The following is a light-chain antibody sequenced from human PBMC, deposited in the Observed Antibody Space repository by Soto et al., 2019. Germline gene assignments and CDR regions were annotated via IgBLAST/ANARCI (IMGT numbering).Light chain of an antibody. V-gene: IGKV3-15*01. Sequence: EVVLTQSPAILSLSPGERATLSCRASQSVSSNLAWYQQKPGQAPRLLIYGASTRATGIPARFSGSGSGTDFTLTISGLQPEDFATYYCQQLSRYPSTFGGGTKVDIK. J-gene: IGKJ4*01. CDR2: GAS. CDR3: QQLSRYPST. CDR1: QSVSSN.